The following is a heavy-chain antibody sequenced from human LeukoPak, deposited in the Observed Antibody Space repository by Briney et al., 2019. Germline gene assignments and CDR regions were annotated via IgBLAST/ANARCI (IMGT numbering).Heavy chain of an antibody. J-gene: IGHJ4*02. CDR3: ARSASYYMYYFDY. CDR1: GYSFTSYW. CDR2: IYPGDSDT. V-gene: IGHV5-51*01. D-gene: IGHD1-26*01. Sequence: GESLKISCKGSGYSFTSYWIGWVRQMPGKGLEGMGIIYPGDSDTRYSPSFQGQVTISADKSISTAYLQWSSLKASDTAMYYCARSASYYMYYFDYWGQGTLVTVSS.